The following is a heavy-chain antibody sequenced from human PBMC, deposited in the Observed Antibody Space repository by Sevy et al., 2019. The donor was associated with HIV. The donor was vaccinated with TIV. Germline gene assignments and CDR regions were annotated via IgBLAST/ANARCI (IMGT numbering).Heavy chain of an antibody. Sequence: GGSLRLPCAASGFTFGSYGMHWVRQAPGKGLEWVAYISYDRSDKNYADSVKGRFTISRDNSKNTVFLLLNSLRPEDTAVYYCARVFSSYYFDYWGQGTLVTVSS. CDR2: ISYDRSDK. CDR3: ARVFSSYYFDY. CDR1: GFTFGSYG. J-gene: IGHJ4*02. V-gene: IGHV3-30*06.